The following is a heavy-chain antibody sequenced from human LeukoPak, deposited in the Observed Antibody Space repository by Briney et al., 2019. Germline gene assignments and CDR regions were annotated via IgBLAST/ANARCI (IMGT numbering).Heavy chain of an antibody. CDR1: GFTFSYYS. J-gene: IGHJ4*02. V-gene: IGHV3-23*01. Sequence: PGGSLRLSCAASGFTFSYYSMNWVRQAPGKGLEWVSAISGSGGSTYYADSVKGRFTISRDNSKNTLYLQMNSLRAEDTAVYYCAKGEGYSSGWYKATPFDYWGQGTLVTVSS. CDR2: ISGSGGST. CDR3: AKGEGYSSGWYKATPFDY. D-gene: IGHD6-19*01.